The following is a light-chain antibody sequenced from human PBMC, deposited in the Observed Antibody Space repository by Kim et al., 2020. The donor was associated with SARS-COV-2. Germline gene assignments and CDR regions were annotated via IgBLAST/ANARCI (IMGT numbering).Light chain of an antibody. J-gene: IGKJ1*01. V-gene: IGKV1-27*01. CDR1: QGISNY. CDR3: QKYSTAPWT. Sequence: SIADRVTITCRESQGISNYLVWYQQKPGKVPKVLIYPASTLQSGVPSRFSGSGSGTEFTLTISRLQPEDAATYYCQKYSTAPWTFGQGTKVDIK. CDR2: PAS.